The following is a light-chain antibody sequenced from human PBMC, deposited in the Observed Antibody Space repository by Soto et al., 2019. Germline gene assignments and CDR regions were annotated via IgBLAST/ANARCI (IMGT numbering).Light chain of an antibody. J-gene: IGLJ2*01. V-gene: IGLV2-14*03. CDR1: SSDIGANNY. CDR3: SSYTTSSTL. Sequence: QSALTQPASVSGSPGQSITISCTGTSSDIGANNYVSWYQQHPGKAPKLMIYDVTNRPSGVSNRFSGSKSGNTASLTVSGLQAEDEVDYYCSSYTTSSTLFGGGTKLTVL. CDR2: DVT.